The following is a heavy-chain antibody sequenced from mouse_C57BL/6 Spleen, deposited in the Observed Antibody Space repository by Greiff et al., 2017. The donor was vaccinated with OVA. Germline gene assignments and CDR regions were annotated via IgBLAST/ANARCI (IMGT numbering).Heavy chain of an antibody. CDR3: AREKNYYGSSLPWFAY. CDR1: GYTFTSYW. J-gene: IGHJ3*01. Sequence: VKLQQPGAELVKPGASVKMSCKASGYTFTSYWITWVKQRPGQGLEWIGDIYPGSGSTNYNEKFKSKATLTVDTSSSTAYMQLSSLTSENSAVYYCAREKNYYGSSLPWFAYWGQGTLVTVSA. CDR2: IYPGSGST. D-gene: IGHD1-1*01. V-gene: IGHV1-55*01.